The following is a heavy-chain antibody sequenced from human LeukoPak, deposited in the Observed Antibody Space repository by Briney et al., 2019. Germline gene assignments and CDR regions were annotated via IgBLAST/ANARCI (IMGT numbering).Heavy chain of an antibody. Sequence: PGGSLRLSCVASGFSFRNYGMHWVRQAPGKELEWVTVISYDGSNKYYADSVVGRFTIARDNSKSTLYLQMNSLRAEDTAVYYCVRGGYRAYYVDYWGQGTLVTVSS. CDR2: ISYDGSNK. D-gene: IGHD5-12*01. CDR3: VRGGYRAYYVDY. V-gene: IGHV3-30*03. CDR1: GFSFRNYG. J-gene: IGHJ4*02.